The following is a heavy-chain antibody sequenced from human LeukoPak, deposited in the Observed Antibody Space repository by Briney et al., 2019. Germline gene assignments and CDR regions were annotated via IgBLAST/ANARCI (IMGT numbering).Heavy chain of an antibody. Sequence: GGSLRLSCAASGFTFSSYAMSWVRQAPGKALEWVSAISGSGGSTYYADSVKGRFTISRDNSKNTLYLQMNSLRAEDTAVYYCAKDLLDSPNGPNWFDPWGQGTLVTVSS. CDR2: ISGSGGST. CDR3: AKDLLDSPNGPNWFDP. V-gene: IGHV3-23*01. D-gene: IGHD1-1*01. CDR1: GFTFSSYA. J-gene: IGHJ5*02.